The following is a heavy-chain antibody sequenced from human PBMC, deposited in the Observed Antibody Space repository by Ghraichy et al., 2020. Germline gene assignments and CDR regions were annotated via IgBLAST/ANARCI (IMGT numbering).Heavy chain of an antibody. V-gene: IGHV3-7*03. J-gene: IGHJ4*02. CDR1: GFTYNKYW. Sequence: GGSLRLSCAASGFTYNKYWMSWVRQAPGKGLEWVANMNQDGSEKYYVDSVKGRFTISRDNAKNSLYLQMNRLRAEDTAVYYCAKGDWGSVDYWGQGTLVTVSS. CDR3: AKGDWGSVDY. CDR2: MNQDGSEK. D-gene: IGHD3/OR15-3a*01.